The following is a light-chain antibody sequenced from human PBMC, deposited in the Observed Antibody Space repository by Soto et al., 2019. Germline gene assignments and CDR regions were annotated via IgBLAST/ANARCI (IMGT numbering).Light chain of an antibody. CDR1: QSVASN. CDR3: QQYHNWPPQYT. J-gene: IGKJ2*01. V-gene: IGKV3-15*01. CDR2: GAS. Sequence: ELVMTQSPASLSVSPGDGATLSCRASQSVASNVAWYQQKPGQGPRLLIHGASTRAVGVPARFSGSGSGTDFTLTIDSLQSDDFAVYYCQQYHNWPPQYTFGQGTKLQIK.